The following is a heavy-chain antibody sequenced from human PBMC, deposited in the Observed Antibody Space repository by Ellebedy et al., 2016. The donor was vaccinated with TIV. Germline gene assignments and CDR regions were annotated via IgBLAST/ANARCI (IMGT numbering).Heavy chain of an antibody. CDR2: IYYSGST. D-gene: IGHD2-8*01. Sequence: SETLSLTXTVSGGSVSSGSYYWSWIRQPPGKGLEWIGYIYYSGSTYYNPSLKSRVTISVDTSKNQFSLKLSSVTAADTAVYYCARHPYCTNGVCNRFSAIDFISTRPNWFDPWGQGTLVTVSS. CDR1: GGSVSSGSYY. CDR3: ARHPYCTNGVCNRFSAIDFISTRPNWFDP. V-gene: IGHV4-39*01. J-gene: IGHJ5*02.